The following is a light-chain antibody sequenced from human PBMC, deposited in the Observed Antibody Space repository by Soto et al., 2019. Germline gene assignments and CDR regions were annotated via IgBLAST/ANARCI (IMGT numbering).Light chain of an antibody. J-gene: IGKJ1*01. CDR2: KAS. V-gene: IGKV1-5*03. CDR1: QGISSW. CDR3: QHYNSYSEA. Sequence: DIQMTQSPSSVSASVGDRVTITCRASQGISSWLAWYQQKPGKAPKLLIYKASTLKSGVPSRFSGSGSGTDFALTITSLQAEDFATYYCQHYNSYSEAFGQGTKVDIK.